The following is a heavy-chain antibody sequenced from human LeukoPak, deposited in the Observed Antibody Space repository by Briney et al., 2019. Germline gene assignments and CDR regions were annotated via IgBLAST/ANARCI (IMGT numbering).Heavy chain of an antibody. V-gene: IGHV5-51*01. Sequence: GESLKISCKGSGYSFTSYWIGWVRQMPGKGLEWMGIIYPGDSDTRYSPSFQGQVTFSADKSISTAYLQWSSLKASDTAMYYCARQVAAAAPRDGDWFDPWGQGTLVTVSS. CDR2: IYPGDSDT. J-gene: IGHJ5*02. CDR3: ARQVAAAAPRDGDWFDP. CDR1: GYSFTSYW. D-gene: IGHD6-13*01.